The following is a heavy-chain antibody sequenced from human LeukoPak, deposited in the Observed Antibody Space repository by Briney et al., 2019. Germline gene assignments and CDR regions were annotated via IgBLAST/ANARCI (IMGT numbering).Heavy chain of an antibody. CDR2: IKSKTDGGTT. D-gene: IGHD3-10*01. V-gene: IGHV3-15*01. Sequence: GGSLRLSCAASGFTFSNAWMSWVRQAPGKGLEWVGRIKSKTDGGTTDYAAPVKGRFTTSRDDSKNTLYLQMDSLKTGDTAVYYCTTQLLWFGESLGYWGQGTLVTVSS. CDR3: TTQLLWFGESLGY. CDR1: GFTFSNAW. J-gene: IGHJ4*02.